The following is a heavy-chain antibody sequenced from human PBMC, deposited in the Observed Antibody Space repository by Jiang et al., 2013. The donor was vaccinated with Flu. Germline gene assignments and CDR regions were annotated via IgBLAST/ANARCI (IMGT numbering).Heavy chain of an antibody. CDR1: DTPSLAML. V-gene: IGHV1-3*01. CDR2: STLAMVT. D-gene: IGHD3-10*01. Sequence: EVKKDLGPSVKVPARLLDTPSLAMLCIGCARPPDKGLSGWDGSTLAMVTQKYSQKFQGRVTITRDTSASTAYMELSSLRSEDTAVYYCARDRGSVPYWYFDLWGRGTLVTVSS. CDR3: ARDRGSVPYWYFDL. J-gene: IGHJ2*01.